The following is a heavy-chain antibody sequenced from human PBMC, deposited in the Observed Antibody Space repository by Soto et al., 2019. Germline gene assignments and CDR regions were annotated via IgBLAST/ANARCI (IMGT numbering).Heavy chain of an antibody. CDR1: GFTFRNFG. J-gene: IGHJ4*02. CDR3: ARESEDLTSNFDY. Sequence: QVRLVESGGGVVQPGRSLRLSCSASGFTFRNFGFHWVRQAPGKGLEWVALIWYDGSNKYYAESLKGRVSISRDNAKNSLYLEMNSLRAEDTAVYYCARESEDLTSNFDYWGQGTLVTVSS. V-gene: IGHV3-33*08. CDR2: IWYDGSNK.